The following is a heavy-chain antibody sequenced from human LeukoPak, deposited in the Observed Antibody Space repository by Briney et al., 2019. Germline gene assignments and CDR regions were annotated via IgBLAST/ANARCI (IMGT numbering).Heavy chain of an antibody. Sequence: GGSLRLSCAASGFTFSSYSMNWVRQAPGKGLEWVSSISSSSYIYYADSVKGRVTISRDNAKNSLYLQMSSLRAEDAAVYYCAKGSPLDLGAGQSYYYGLGVWGQGTTVTVSS. D-gene: IGHD3-10*01. J-gene: IGHJ6*02. CDR2: ISSSSYI. CDR3: AKGSPLDLGAGQSYYYGLGV. CDR1: GFTFSSYS. V-gene: IGHV3-21*04.